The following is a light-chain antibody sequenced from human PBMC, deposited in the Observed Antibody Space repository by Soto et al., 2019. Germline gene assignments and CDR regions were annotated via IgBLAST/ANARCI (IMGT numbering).Light chain of an antibody. CDR2: DVS. J-gene: IGLJ2*01. Sequence: QSALTQPASVSGSPGQSITISCTGTSSDVGGYNSVSWYQQHPGKAPKLKIYDVSNRPSGVSNRFSGSKSGNTASLTISGLQAEDEGDYYCSSYASSSTLVVFGGGTKLTVL. V-gene: IGLV2-14*01. CDR3: SSYASSSTLVV. CDR1: SSDVGGYNS.